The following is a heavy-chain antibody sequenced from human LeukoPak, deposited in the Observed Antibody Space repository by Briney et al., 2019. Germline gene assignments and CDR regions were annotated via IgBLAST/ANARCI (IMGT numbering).Heavy chain of an antibody. J-gene: IGHJ5*02. CDR3: AKDNEGGYRLWFGETHNWFDP. CDR2: ISSSSTTI. V-gene: IGHV3-48*01. D-gene: IGHD3-10*01. CDR1: EFTFSSYS. Sequence: PGGSLRLSCAASEFTFSSYSMMWVRQAPGKGLEWVSYISSSSTTIHYADSVKGRFTISRDNAKNSVYLQMNSLRAEDTAVYYCAKDNEGGYRLWFGETHNWFDPWGQGTLVTVSS.